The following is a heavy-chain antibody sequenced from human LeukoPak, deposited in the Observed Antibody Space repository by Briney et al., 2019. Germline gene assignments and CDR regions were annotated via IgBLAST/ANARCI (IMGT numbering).Heavy chain of an antibody. D-gene: IGHD6-19*01. CDR2: ISGSGDTT. CDR1: GFTFSSYA. J-gene: IGHJ4*02. CDR3: AKALWYSSGGGPDY. Sequence: GGSLRLSCAASGFTFSSYAMTWVRQAPGKGPEWVSAISGSGDTTHYADSVKGRFTISRDNSKNTLYLQMNSLRAEDTAVYYCAKALWYSSGGGPDYWGQGTLVTVSS. V-gene: IGHV3-23*01.